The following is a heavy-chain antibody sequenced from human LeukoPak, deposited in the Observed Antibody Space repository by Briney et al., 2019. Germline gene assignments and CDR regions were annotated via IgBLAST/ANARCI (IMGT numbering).Heavy chain of an antibody. D-gene: IGHD5-24*01. J-gene: IGHJ4*02. CDR3: ARGVGYNWEGDYFDY. V-gene: IGHV3-53*01. CDR1: GFTVSSNY. CDR2: IYSGGST. Sequence: PGGSLRLSCAASGFTVSSNYMSWVRQAPGKGLEWVSVIYSGGSTYYADSVKGRFTISRDNSKNTLYLQMNSLRAEDTAVYYCARGVGYNWEGDYFDYWGQGTLVTVSS.